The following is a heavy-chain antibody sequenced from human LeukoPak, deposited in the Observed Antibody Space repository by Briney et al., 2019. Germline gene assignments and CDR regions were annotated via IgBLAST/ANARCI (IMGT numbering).Heavy chain of an antibody. J-gene: IGHJ4*02. CDR1: GGSFSGYY. Sequence: PSETLSLTCAVYGGSFSGYYWSWIRQPPGKGLEWIGEINHSGSTNYNPSLKSRVTISVDTSKNQFSLELSSVTAADTAVYYCASLVDYYDSSGYYLDYWGQGTLVTVSS. V-gene: IGHV4-34*01. CDR2: INHSGST. CDR3: ASLVDYYDSSGYYLDY. D-gene: IGHD3-22*01.